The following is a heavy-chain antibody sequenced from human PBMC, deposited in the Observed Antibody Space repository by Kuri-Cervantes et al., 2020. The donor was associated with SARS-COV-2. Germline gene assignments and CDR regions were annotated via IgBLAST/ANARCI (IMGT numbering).Heavy chain of an antibody. D-gene: IGHD2-2*01. J-gene: IGHJ4*02. CDR1: GGSISSGGYT. CDR3: ARVVPAAYNFDY. V-gene: IGHV4-30-4*07. CDR2: INYSRST. Sequence: SETLSLTCAVSGGSISSGGYTWSWIRQPPGKGLEWIGYINYSRSTYYNLSLKSRVTISVDTSKNQFSLKLSSVTAADTAEYYCARVVPAAYNFDYWGQGTLVTVSS.